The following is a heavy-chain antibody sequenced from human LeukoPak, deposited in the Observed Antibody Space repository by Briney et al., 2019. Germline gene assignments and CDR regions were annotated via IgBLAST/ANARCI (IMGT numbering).Heavy chain of an antibody. J-gene: IGHJ6*03. CDR3: ARPGSTYYDFWSGYPYYYYMDV. Sequence: PGGSLRLSCAASGFTFSSYAMHWVRQAPGKGLEWVAVISYDGTNKYYADSVKGRFTISRDNSKNTLYLQMNSLRAEDTAVYYCARPGSTYYDFWSGYPYYYYMDVWGKGTTVTVSS. CDR1: GFTFSSYA. CDR2: ISYDGTNK. V-gene: IGHV3-30-3*01. D-gene: IGHD3-3*01.